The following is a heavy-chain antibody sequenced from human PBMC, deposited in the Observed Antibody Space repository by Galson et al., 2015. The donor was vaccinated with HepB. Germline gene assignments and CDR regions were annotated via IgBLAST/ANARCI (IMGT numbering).Heavy chain of an antibody. Sequence: SLRLSCAASGFIFSDYYMTWIRHTAGKGLEYISHISSSGRYTNYADSVKGRFPISRDNAKNSLYLQMNRLRAEETAVYYCARAEILRTSYYDYVWGTNRDPDYLYYIDFWGQGSLVTASS. CDR2: ISSSGRYT. V-gene: IGHV3-11*06. CDR3: ARAEILRTSYYDYVWGTNRDPDYLYYIDF. D-gene: IGHD3-16*02. J-gene: IGHJ4*02. CDR1: GFIFSDYY.